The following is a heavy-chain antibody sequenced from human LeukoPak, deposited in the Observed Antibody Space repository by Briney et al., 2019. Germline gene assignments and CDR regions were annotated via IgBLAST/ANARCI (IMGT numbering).Heavy chain of an antibody. V-gene: IGHV3-7*01. CDR1: GFTFRTDW. Sequence: GGSLRLSCVASGFTFRTDWMSWVRQAPGKGPEWVASIKDDGSEIYYVDSVRGRFTISRDNAKNSLYLQMNSLRAEDTAVYYCAREWNWGQGSLVTVSS. CDR3: AREWN. J-gene: IGHJ4*02. CDR2: IKDDGSEI.